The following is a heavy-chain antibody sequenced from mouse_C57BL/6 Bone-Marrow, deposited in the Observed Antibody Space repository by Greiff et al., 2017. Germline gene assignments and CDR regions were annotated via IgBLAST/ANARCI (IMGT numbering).Heavy chain of an antibody. CDR3: ASEYGSSYGY. D-gene: IGHD1-1*01. Sequence: VQLQQSGPELVKPGASVKISCKASGYTFTDYYMNWVKQSHGKSLEWIGDINPNNGGTSYNQKFKGKATLTVDKSSSTAYMELRSLTSEDSAVYYCASEYGSSYGYWGQGTTLTVSS. CDR1: GYTFTDYY. J-gene: IGHJ2*01. V-gene: IGHV1-26*01. CDR2: INPNNGGT.